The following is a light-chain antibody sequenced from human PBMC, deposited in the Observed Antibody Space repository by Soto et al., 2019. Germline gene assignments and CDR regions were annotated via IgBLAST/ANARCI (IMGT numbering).Light chain of an antibody. CDR1: NIGSKS. CDR3: QVWDRSSDHLYV. CDR2: DDS. Sequence: SYALTQPPSVSVAPGQTARITCGGNNIGSKSVHWYQQKPGQAPVLVVYDDSDRPSGIPGRFSGSNSGNTATLTISRVEAGDEADYYCQVWDRSSDHLYVFGTGTKVTVL. V-gene: IGLV3-21*02. J-gene: IGLJ1*01.